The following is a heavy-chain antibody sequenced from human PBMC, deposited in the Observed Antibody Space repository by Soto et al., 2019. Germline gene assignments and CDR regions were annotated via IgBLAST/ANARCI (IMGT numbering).Heavy chain of an antibody. CDR3: AKHPWANNSSGSYAY. J-gene: IGHJ4*02. V-gene: IGHV3-23*01. D-gene: IGHD3-22*01. CDR1: GFTFSSYA. Sequence: PVGSLRLSCAASGFTFSSYAMSWVRQAPGKGLEWVSAISGGGGSTYYADSVKGRFTISRDNSKYTLYLQMNSLRAEDTAVYYCAKHPWANNSSGSYAYWGQGTLVTVSS. CDR2: ISGGGGST.